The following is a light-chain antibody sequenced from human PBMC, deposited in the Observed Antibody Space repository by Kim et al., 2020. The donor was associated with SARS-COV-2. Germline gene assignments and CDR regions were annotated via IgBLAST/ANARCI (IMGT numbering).Light chain of an antibody. CDR1: SSDVGSYNL. CDR3: CSYAGSSTWV. V-gene: IGLV2-23*01. J-gene: IGLJ3*02. CDR2: EGS. Sequence: GQSITISCTGASSDVGSYNLVSWYQQHPGEAPQLMIYEGSQRPSGVSNRFSGSKSGNTASLTISGLQAEDEADYYCCSYAGSSTWVFGGGTKLTVL.